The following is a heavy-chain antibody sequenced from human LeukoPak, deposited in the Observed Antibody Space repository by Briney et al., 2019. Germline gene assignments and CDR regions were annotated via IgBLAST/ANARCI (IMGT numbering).Heavy chain of an antibody. V-gene: IGHV3-23*01. Sequence: GGTLRLSCAASGFTFSSYGMSWVRQAPGKGLEWVSAISGSGGSTYYADSVKGRFTISRDNAKNSLYLQMNSLRAEDTALYYCARGVAYSSSWTDYWGQGTLVTVSS. J-gene: IGHJ4*02. CDR1: GFTFSSYG. CDR2: ISGSGGST. D-gene: IGHD6-13*01. CDR3: ARGVAYSSSWTDY.